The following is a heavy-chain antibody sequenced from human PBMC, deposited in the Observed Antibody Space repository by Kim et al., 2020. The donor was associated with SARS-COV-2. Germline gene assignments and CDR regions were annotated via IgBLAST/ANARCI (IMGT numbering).Heavy chain of an antibody. J-gene: IGHJ4*02. V-gene: IGHV1-18*01. CDR1: GYTFTSYG. CDR3: ARVDIVATIQGWYPGW. CDR2: ISAYNGNT. Sequence: ASVKVSCKASGYTFTSYGISWVRQAPGQGLEWMGWISAYNGNTNYAQKLQGRVTMTTDTSTSTAYMELRSLRSDDTAVYYCARVDIVATIQGWYPGWWGQGTLVTVSS. D-gene: IGHD5-12*01.